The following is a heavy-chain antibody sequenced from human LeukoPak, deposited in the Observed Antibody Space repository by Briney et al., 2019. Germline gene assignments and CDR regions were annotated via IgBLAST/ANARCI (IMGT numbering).Heavy chain of an antibody. CDR2: IHYSGST. J-gene: IGHJ5*02. V-gene: IGHV4-30-4*01. CDR3: ARGGNYYDSNNWFDP. CDR1: GGSISSGDYY. D-gene: IGHD3-22*01. Sequence: PSETLSLTCTVSGGSISSGDYYWSWIRQPPGKGLQWIGYIHYSGSTYYNPSLKSRVTISVDTSKNQFSLKLSSVTAADTAVYYCARGGNYYDSNNWFDPWGQGTLVTVSS.